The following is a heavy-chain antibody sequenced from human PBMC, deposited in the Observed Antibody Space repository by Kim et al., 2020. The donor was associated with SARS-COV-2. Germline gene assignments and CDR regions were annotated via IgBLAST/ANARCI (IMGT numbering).Heavy chain of an antibody. J-gene: IGHJ5*01. CDR2: IYYSGST. Sequence: SETLSLTCTVSGGSVSSGSYYWSWIRQPPGKGLEWIGYIYYSGSTNYNPSLKSRVTISVDTSKNQFSLKLSSVTAADTAVYYCATTMANWFDPWGQGTLVTVSS. CDR1: GGSVSSGSYY. D-gene: IGHD3-10*01. CDR3: ATTMANWFDP. V-gene: IGHV4-61*01.